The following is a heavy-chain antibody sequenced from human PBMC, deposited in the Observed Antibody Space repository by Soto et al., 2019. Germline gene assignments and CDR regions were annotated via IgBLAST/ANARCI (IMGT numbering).Heavy chain of an antibody. CDR2: IYPGDSDT. Sequence: GESLKISGKGSGYTCTNYCIGLVRQMPGKGLEWMGIIYPGDSDTKYNPSFQGQVTISADKSITTTYLRWTSLKASDTAIYYCAASIFYYGMDVWGQGTTVTVSS. CDR3: AASIFYYGMDV. J-gene: IGHJ6*02. V-gene: IGHV5-51*01. CDR1: GYTCTNYC.